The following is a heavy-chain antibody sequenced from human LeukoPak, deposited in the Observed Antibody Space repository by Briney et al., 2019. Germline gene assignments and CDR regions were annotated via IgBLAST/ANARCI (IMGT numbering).Heavy chain of an antibody. Sequence: SETLSLTCTVSGGSISSSSYFWGWIRQPPGEGLEWIGEINHSGSTYYNPSLKSRVTISVDTSKNQFSLKLSSVTAADTAVYYCARAYKKGDDAFDIWGQGTMVTVSS. CDR3: ARAYKKGDDAFDI. J-gene: IGHJ3*02. V-gene: IGHV4-39*07. CDR1: GGSISSSSYF. D-gene: IGHD3-16*01. CDR2: INHSGST.